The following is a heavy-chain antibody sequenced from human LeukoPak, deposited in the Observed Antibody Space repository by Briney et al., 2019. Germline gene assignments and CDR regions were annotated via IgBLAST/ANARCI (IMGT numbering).Heavy chain of an antibody. D-gene: IGHD2-2*01. V-gene: IGHV1-2*06. J-gene: IGHJ4*02. CDR2: INPNSGDT. Sequence: ASVKVSCKTSGYTFTGYHMHWVRQAPGQGLEWMGRINPNSGDTNYAQKFQGRVAMTRDTSISTAFMELTRLRSDDTAVYYCARDYCSSTSCLFDYWGQGTLVTVSS. CDR1: GYTFTGYH. CDR3: ARDYCSSTSCLFDY.